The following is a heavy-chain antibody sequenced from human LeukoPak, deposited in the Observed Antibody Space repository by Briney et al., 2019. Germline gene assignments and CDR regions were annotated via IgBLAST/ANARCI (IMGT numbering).Heavy chain of an antibody. V-gene: IGHV1-69*04. CDR2: IIPILGIA. Sequence: ASVKVSCKASGGTFSSYAISWVRQAPGQGLEWMGRIIPILGIANYAQKFQGRVTITADKSTSTAYMELSSLRSEDTAVYYCAKDRDFVTTYFDYWGQGTLVTVSS. J-gene: IGHJ4*02. CDR1: GGTFSSYA. D-gene: IGHD3-16*02. CDR3: AKDRDFVTTYFDY.